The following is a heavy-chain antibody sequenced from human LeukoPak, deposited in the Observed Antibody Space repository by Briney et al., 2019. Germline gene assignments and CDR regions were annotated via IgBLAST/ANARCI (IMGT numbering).Heavy chain of an antibody. J-gene: IGHJ6*04. CDR3: ARVGGYSYVNPMDV. CDR1: GGSISSYY. V-gene: IGHV4-59*01. CDR2: IYYSGST. D-gene: IGHD5-18*01. Sequence: PSETLSLTCTVSGGSISSYYWSWIRQPPGKGLEWIGYIYYSGSTNYNPSLKSRVTISVDTSKNQFSLKLSSVTAADTAVYYCARVGGYSYVNPMDVWGKGTTVTVSS.